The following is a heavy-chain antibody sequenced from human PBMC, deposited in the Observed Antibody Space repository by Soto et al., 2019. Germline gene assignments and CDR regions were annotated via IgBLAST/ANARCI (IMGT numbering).Heavy chain of an antibody. CDR1: GCTFSRYP. CDR3: ARPRTVAATKGYDY. V-gene: IGHV1-69*13. D-gene: IGHD4-4*01. Sequence: SVKVSCKASGCTFSRYPIAWVRQAPGHGLEWMGQIIPIFGTISHAQNFQGRITITADESTSTAYMELSSLRSDDTAVYYCARPRTVAATKGYDYWAQGTLVTVSS. J-gene: IGHJ4*02. CDR2: IIPIFGTI.